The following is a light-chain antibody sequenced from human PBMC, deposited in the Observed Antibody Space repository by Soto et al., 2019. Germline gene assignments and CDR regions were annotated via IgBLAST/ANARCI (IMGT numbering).Light chain of an antibody. Sequence: ETVLTPSPATLSLSPGERATLSCRASQSVSSYLAWYQQKPGQAPRLLISDASNRATGIPARFSGSGSGTDFTLTISSLEPEDFAVYYCQQRSNWPLTFGGGTKVEIK. J-gene: IGKJ4*01. CDR1: QSVSSY. CDR2: DAS. CDR3: QQRSNWPLT. V-gene: IGKV3-11*01.